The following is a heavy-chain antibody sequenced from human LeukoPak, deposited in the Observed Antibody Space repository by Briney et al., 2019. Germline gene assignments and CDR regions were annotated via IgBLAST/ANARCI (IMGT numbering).Heavy chain of an antibody. CDR1: GGSISSHY. CDR2: IYTSGST. Sequence: SETLSLTCTVSGGSISSHYWSWIRQPPGKGLEWIGYIYTSGSTNYNPSPKSRVTISVDTSKNQFSLKLSSVTAADTAVYYCARLRPGFDLWGRGTLVTVSS. J-gene: IGHJ2*01. V-gene: IGHV4-4*09. CDR3: ARLRPGFDL. D-gene: IGHD1-14*01.